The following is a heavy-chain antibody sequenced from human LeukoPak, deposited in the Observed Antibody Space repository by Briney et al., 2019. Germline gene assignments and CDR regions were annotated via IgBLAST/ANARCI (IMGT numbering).Heavy chain of an antibody. J-gene: IGHJ6*02. D-gene: IGHD3-9*01. V-gene: IGHV4-4*07. Sequence: SETLSLTCSVSGVSISSHYWSWIRQPAGKGLEWIGRVHRSGDTNYNPSLKSRLTMSVETSKNQISLRLRSVSAADTAVYYCARDDFEYSVHYGMDVWGQGTTVTVSS. CDR1: GVSISSHY. CDR3: ARDDFEYSVHYGMDV. CDR2: VHRSGDT.